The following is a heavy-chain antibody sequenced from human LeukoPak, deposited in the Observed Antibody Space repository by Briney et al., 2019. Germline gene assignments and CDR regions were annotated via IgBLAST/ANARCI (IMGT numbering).Heavy chain of an antibody. CDR1: GFTVSSNY. D-gene: IGHD6-19*01. V-gene: IGHV3-66*01. J-gene: IGHJ4*02. CDR3: ARPGRFSARGWYFFDY. Sequence: GGSLRLSCAASGFTVSSNYMSWVRQAPGKGLEWVSVIYSGGSTYYADSVKGRFTISRDNSKNTLYPQMNSLRAEDTAVYYCARPGRFSARGWYFFDYWGQGTLVTVSS. CDR2: IYSGGST.